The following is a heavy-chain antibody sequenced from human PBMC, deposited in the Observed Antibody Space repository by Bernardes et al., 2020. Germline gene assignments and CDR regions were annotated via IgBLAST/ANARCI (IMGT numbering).Heavy chain of an antibody. CDR1: GFSFSSYN. D-gene: IGHD2-21*02. J-gene: IGHJ6*03. CDR2: ISSSSSSI. V-gene: IGHV3-48*02. Sequence: GGSLCLSCTASGFSFSSYNLNWIRQAPGTGLEWVSYISSSSSSIYYADSVKGRFTISRDNAKNSLYLQMNSLRDEDTAVYYCARGVVTGYYYMDVWGKVTTVTVSS. CDR3: ARGVVTGYYYMDV.